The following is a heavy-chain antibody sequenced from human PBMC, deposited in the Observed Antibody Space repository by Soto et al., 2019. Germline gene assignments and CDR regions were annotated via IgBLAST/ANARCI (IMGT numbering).Heavy chain of an antibody. CDR3: ARDLWGYCGADCYPLDV. Sequence: SETLSLTCTVSGGSISSYYWSWIRQPPGKGLEWIGYMYNTGSTIYNPSLKSRDNISVETSKNQFSLKQKSVTAADTSVYYCARDLWGYCGADCYPLDVWGQGTTVTVS. J-gene: IGHJ6*02. CDR1: GGSISSYY. CDR2: MYNTGST. V-gene: IGHV4-59*01. D-gene: IGHD2-21*02.